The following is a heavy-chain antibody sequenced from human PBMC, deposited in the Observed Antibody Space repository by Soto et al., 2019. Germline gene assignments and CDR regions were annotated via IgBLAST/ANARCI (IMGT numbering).Heavy chain of an antibody. Sequence: QVQLVQSGAXVXKPXSSVXXXXKASGGTFSSYTISWVRQAPGQGLEWMGRIIPILGIAKYAQKFQGRVTITADKSTSTAYMELSSLRSEDTAVYYCASLPVAXVAFDIWGQGTMVTVSS. CDR2: IIPILGIA. J-gene: IGHJ3*02. CDR3: ASLPVAXVAFDI. V-gene: IGHV1-69*02. D-gene: IGHD6-19*01. CDR1: GGTFSSYT.